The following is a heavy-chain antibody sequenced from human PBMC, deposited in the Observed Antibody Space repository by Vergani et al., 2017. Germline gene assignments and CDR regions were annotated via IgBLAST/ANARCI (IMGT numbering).Heavy chain of an antibody. CDR2: ISWNSGSI. CDR3: AKSDYYDSSGYYDY. D-gene: IGHD3-22*01. Sequence: EVQLVESGGGLVQPGRSLRLSCAASGFTFDGYAMHWVRQAPGKGLEWVSGISWNSGSIGYADSVKGRFTISRDNAKHSLYLQLNSLRAEDTALYYCAKSDYYDSSGYYDYWGQGTLVTVSS. CDR1: GFTFDGYA. V-gene: IGHV3-9*01. J-gene: IGHJ4*02.